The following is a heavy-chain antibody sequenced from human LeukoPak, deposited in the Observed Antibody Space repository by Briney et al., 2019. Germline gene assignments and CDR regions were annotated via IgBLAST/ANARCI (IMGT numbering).Heavy chain of an antibody. D-gene: IGHD6-19*01. CDR1: GFTFSSCE. CDR3: ARGDTVMVTAVAGTGVDLDY. J-gene: IGHJ4*02. Sequence: SGGSLRLSCAASGFTFSSCEMNWVRQAPGKGLEWVSHISSSGGTKYYADSVKGRFTISRDNAKNSVYLQMNSLRAEDTAVYYCARGDTVMVTAVAGTGVDLDYWGQGTLVTVSS. V-gene: IGHV3-48*03. CDR2: ISSSGGTK.